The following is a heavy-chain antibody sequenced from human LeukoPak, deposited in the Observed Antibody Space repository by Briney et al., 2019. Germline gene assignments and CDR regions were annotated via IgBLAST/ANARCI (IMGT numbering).Heavy chain of an antibody. D-gene: IGHD3-3*01. CDR2: INHSGST. CDR1: GGSFSGYY. CDR3: ARITIFGVSYYYFDY. V-gene: IGHV4-34*01. Sequence: SETLSLTCAVYGGSFSGYYWSWIRQPPGKGLEWIGEINHSGSTNYNPSLESRVTISVDTSKNQFSLKLSSVTAADTAVYYCARITIFGVSYYYFDYWGQGTLVTVSS. J-gene: IGHJ4*02.